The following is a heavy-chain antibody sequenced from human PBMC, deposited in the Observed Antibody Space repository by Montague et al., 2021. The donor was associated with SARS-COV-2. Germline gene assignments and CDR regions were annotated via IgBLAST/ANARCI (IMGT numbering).Heavy chain of an antibody. D-gene: IGHD6-19*01. CDR3: ARSTSGWFIY. CDR1: GGSISSTSFF. V-gene: IGHV4-39*01. J-gene: IGHJ4*02. Sequence: SETLSLTCSVSGGSISSTSFFWAWIRQPPGKGLEWFGSMYGSGTTXYKPSLKSRVTISGDTSRNQLSVRLSSVTAADTAVYYCARSTSGWFIYWGQGTLVTVSS. CDR2: MYGSGTT.